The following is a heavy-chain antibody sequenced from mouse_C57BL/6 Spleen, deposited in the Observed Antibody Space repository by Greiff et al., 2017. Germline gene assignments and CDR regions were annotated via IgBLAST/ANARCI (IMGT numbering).Heavy chain of an antibody. V-gene: IGHV1-85*01. CDR1: GYTFTSYD. CDR2: IYPRDGST. J-gene: IGHJ2*01. D-gene: IGHD2-5*01. Sequence: VQLQESGPELVKPGASVKLSCKASGYTFTSYDINWVKQRPGQGLAWIGWIYPRDGSTKYNEKFKGRATLTVDTSSSTAYMELHSLTSEDSAVYFCARASNYGDFDYWGQGTTLTVSS. CDR3: ARASNYGDFDY.